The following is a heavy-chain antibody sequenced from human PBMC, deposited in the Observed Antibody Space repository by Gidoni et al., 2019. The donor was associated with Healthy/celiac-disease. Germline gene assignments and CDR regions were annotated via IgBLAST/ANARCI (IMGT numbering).Heavy chain of an antibody. CDR3: ARDIAVVVAATPGTVDY. D-gene: IGHD2-15*01. CDR1: GFTFSSYA. CDR2: ISYDGSNK. J-gene: IGHJ4*02. Sequence: QVQLVESGGGVVQPGRSLRLSCAASGFTFSSYAMHWVRQAPGKGLEWVAVISYDGSNKYYADSVKGRFTISRDNSKNTLYLQMNSLRAEDTAVYYCARDIAVVVAATPGTVDYWGQGTLVTVSS. V-gene: IGHV3-30-3*01.